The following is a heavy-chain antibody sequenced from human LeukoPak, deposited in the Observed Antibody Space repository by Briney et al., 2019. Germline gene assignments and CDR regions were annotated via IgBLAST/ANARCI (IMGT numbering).Heavy chain of an antibody. CDR2: IYTSGST. J-gene: IGHJ3*02. D-gene: IGHD3-22*01. V-gene: IGHV4-4*07. CDR1: GGSISSYY. CDR3: AIYLALYYYDSSGNAFDI. Sequence: SETLSLTCTVSGGSISSYYWSWIRQPAGKGLEWIGRIYTSGSTNYNPSLKTRVTMSVDTSKNQFSLKLSSVAAADTAVYYCAIYLALYYYDSSGNAFDIWGQGTMVTVSS.